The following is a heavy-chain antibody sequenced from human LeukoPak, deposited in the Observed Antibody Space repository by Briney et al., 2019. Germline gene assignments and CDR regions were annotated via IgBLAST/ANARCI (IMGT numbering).Heavy chain of an antibody. D-gene: IGHD1-1*01. CDR1: GGSISTYY. CDR3: ARTDGKQLPPRF. CDR2: TDYSGST. V-gene: IGHV4-59*08. J-gene: IGHJ4*02. Sequence: PSETLSLTCTVSGGSISTYYWSWIRQSPGKGLEWIGYTDYSGSTNYNPSLKSRVTISVDTSKNQFSLELSSVTAADTAVYFCARTDGKQLPPRFWGQGTLVTVSS.